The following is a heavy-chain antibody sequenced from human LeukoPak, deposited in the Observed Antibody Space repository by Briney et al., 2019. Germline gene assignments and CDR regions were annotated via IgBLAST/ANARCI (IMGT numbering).Heavy chain of an antibody. V-gene: IGHV4-59*08. CDR2: IYNSEST. CDR3: ARHRVPAAATSFDY. CDR1: GGSFSGYY. Sequence: PSETLSLTCAVYGGSFSGYYWSWIRQPPGKGLEWIGYIYNSESTNYNPSLRSRVTISADTSKNQFSLKLSSVTAADTAVYFCARHRVPAAATSFDYWGQGTLVTVSS. D-gene: IGHD6-13*01. J-gene: IGHJ4*02.